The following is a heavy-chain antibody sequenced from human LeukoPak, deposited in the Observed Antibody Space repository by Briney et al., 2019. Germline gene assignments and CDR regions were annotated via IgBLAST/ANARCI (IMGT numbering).Heavy chain of an antibody. CDR1: GFTFSSYA. CDR3: AKGQDYYYYYGMDV. V-gene: IGHV3-23*01. Sequence: GGSLRLSCAAPGFTFSSYAMSWVRQAPGKGLEWVSAISGSGGSTYYADSVKGRFTISRDNSKNTLYLQMNSLRAEDTAVYYCAKGQDYYYYYGMDVWGQGTTVTVSS. J-gene: IGHJ6*02. CDR2: ISGSGGST.